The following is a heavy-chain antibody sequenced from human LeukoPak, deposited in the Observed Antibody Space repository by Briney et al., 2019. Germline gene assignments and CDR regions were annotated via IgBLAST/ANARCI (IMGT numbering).Heavy chain of an antibody. D-gene: IGHD2-2*01. CDR2: INDSGST. CDR1: GVSFSGYD. Sequence: PSETLSLTCAVYGVSFSGYDWSWVRQPPGKGLEWVGEINDSGSTNYNPSRKSRGTITVNTNKNQFSLKLSSVTAADTAVYYCARGLIVVVPAASYYYYGMDVWGKGTTVTVSS. CDR3: ARGLIVVVPAASYYYYGMDV. V-gene: IGHV4-34*01. J-gene: IGHJ6*04.